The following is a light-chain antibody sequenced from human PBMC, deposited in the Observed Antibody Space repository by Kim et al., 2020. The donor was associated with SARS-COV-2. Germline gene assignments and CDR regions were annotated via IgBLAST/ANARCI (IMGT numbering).Light chain of an antibody. Sequence: QLVLTQSPSASASLGASVKLTCPLSSGHSSYAIAWHQQQPEKGPRYLMKLNSDGSHNKGDGIPDRFSGSSSGAERYLTISSLQSEAEADYYCQTWGTGIRVFGGRTKLTVL. CDR3: QTWGTGIRV. CDR1: SGHSSYA. CDR2: LNSDGSH. J-gene: IGLJ3*02. V-gene: IGLV4-69*01.